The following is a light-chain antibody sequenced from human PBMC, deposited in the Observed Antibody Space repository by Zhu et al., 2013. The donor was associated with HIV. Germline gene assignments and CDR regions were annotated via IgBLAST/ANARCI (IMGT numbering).Light chain of an antibody. V-gene: IGLV1-40*01. J-gene: IGLJ2*01. Sequence: QSVLTQPPSVSGAPGQGVTISCTGSSSNIGASYDVHWYQQLPGTAPRLLIFADNNRPSGVPGRFSGSKSGTSATLAITGLQAEDEGDYYCAAWDDSLNGPVFGGGAKLTVL. CDR1: SSNIGASYD. CDR2: ADN. CDR3: AAWDDSLNGPV.